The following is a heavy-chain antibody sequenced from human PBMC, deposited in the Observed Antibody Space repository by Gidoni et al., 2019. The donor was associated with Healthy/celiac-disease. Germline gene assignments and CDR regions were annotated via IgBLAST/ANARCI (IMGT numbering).Heavy chain of an antibody. CDR3: TTEGIVVVVAATHAFDI. CDR2: IKSKTDGGTT. J-gene: IGHJ3*02. V-gene: IGHV3-15*07. D-gene: IGHD2-15*01. CDR1: GFTFSNSW. Sequence: EVQLVESGGGLVKPGGSLRLSCAASGFTFSNSWLYWVRQAPGKGLEWVGRIKSKTDGGTTDYAAPVKGRFTISRDDSKNTLYLQMNSLKTEDTAVYYCTTEGIVVVVAATHAFDIWGQGTMVTVSS.